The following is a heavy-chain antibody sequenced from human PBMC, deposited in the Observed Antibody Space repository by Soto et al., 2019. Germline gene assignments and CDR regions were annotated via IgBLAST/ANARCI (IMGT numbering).Heavy chain of an antibody. CDR2: ISSSSSTI. D-gene: IGHD1-26*01. J-gene: IGHJ3*02. CDR1: GFTLSSYS. CDR3: ARDNVGATLYDDFDI. Sequence: PGGSLRLSCAASGFTLSSYSMNWVRQAPGKGLEWVSYISSSSSTIYYADSVKGRFTISRDNAKNSLYLQMNSLRDEDTAVYYCARDNVGATLYDDFDIWGQGTMVTVS. V-gene: IGHV3-48*02.